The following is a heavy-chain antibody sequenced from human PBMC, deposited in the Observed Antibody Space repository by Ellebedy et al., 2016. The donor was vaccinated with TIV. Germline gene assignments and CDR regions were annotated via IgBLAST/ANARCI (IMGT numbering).Heavy chain of an antibody. Sequence: PGGSLRLSCAASGFPFGTYAMSWVRQPPGMGLESVSDLSGNGVNSHYADSVKGRFTISRDNSKNTLYLQMNSLRAEETAIYYCTENGGGGSGTPDYWGQGTLVTVSS. D-gene: IGHD1-26*01. CDR1: GFPFGTYA. CDR3: TENGGGGSGTPDY. J-gene: IGHJ4*02. CDR2: LSGNGVNS. V-gene: IGHV3-23*01.